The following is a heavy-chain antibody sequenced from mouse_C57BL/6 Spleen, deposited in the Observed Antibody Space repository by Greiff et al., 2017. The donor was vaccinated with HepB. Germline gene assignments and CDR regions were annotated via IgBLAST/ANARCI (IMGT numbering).Heavy chain of an antibody. Sequence: QVQLKQPGTELVKPGASVKLSCKASGYTFTSYWMHWVKQRPGQGLEWIGNINPSNGGTNYNEKFKSKATLTVDKSSSTAYMQLSSLTSEDSAVYYCASPHYYGSSYWYFDVWGTGTTVTVSS. CDR3: ASPHYYGSSYWYFDV. CDR1: GYTFTSYW. CDR2: INPSNGGT. J-gene: IGHJ1*03. D-gene: IGHD1-1*01. V-gene: IGHV1-53*01.